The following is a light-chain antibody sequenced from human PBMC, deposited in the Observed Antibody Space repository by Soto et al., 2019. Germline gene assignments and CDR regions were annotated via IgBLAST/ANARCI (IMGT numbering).Light chain of an antibody. V-gene: IGLV2-14*01. CDR1: SSDIGGYNY. J-gene: IGLJ2*01. CDR2: DVS. Sequence: QSALTQPASLSGSPGQSITISCTGTSSDIGGYNYVSWYQQHPGKAPKLLIRDVSRQPSGVSSRFSGSKSGNTTSLSISGRQADDEADYYCSSYTSSSSVIFGGGTKVTVL. CDR3: SSYTSSSSVI.